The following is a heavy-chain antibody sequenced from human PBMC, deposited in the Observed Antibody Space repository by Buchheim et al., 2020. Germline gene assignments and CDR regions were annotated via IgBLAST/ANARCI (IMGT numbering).Heavy chain of an antibody. Sequence: QVQLVQSGAEVKKPGSSVKVSCKASGGTFSSYAISWVRQAPGQGLEWMGGIIPIFGTANYAQKFQGRVTITADESTSTAYLELSSLRSEDTAAYYCARGEIVVVPAAIPAGTRNYYGMDVWGQGTT. D-gene: IGHD2-2*01. V-gene: IGHV1-69*01. CDR2: IIPIFGTA. CDR1: GGTFSSYA. J-gene: IGHJ6*02. CDR3: ARGEIVVVPAAIPAGTRNYYGMDV.